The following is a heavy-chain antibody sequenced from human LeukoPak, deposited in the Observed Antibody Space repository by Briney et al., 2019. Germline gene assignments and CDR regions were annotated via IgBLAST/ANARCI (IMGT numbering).Heavy chain of an antibody. CDR2: ISYDGSNK. CDR3: ASIGSGSRSHRIDY. CDR1: GFTFSSYG. J-gene: IGHJ4*02. D-gene: IGHD3-10*01. Sequence: PGRSLRLSCAASGFTFSSYGMHWVRQAPGKGLEWVAVISYDGSNKYYADSVKGRFTISRDNSKNTLYLQMNSLRAEDTAVYYCASIGSGSRSHRIDYWGQGTLVTVSS. V-gene: IGHV3-30*03.